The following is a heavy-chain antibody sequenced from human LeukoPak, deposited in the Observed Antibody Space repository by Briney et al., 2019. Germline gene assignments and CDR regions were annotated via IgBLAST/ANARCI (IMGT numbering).Heavy chain of an antibody. Sequence: EASVKVSCKASGYTFSSYYMHWVRQATGQGLEWMGWMNPNSGNTGYAQKFQGRVTMTRNTSISTAYMELSSLRSEDTAVYYCARAYCSGGSCYYGMDVWGQGTTVTVSS. CDR3: ARAYCSGGSCYYGMDV. CDR1: GYTFSSYY. CDR2: MNPNSGNT. D-gene: IGHD2-15*01. J-gene: IGHJ6*02. V-gene: IGHV1-8*01.